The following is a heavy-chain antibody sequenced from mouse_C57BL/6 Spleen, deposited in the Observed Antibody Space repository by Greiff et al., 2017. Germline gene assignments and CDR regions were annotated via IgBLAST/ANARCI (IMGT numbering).Heavy chain of an antibody. CDR3: ARRGYGNYPYFDY. V-gene: IGHV1-80*01. Sequence: VQLQQSGASVKISCKASGYAFSSYWMNWVKQRPGKGLEWIGQIYPGDGDTNYNGKFKGKATLTAEKSSSTAYMLLSSLTSEDSAVDFCARRGYGNYPYFDYWGQGTTLTVSA. CDR2: IYPGDGDT. CDR1: GYAFSSYW. J-gene: IGHJ2*01. D-gene: IGHD2-10*02.